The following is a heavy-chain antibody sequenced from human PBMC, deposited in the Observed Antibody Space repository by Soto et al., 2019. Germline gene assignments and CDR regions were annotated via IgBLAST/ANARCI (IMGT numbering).Heavy chain of an antibody. CDR3: AKDPLPFQVEGATNSFDP. CDR1: GFTFRSYA. CDR2: ISVSETRT. D-gene: IGHD2-15*01. J-gene: IGHJ5*02. V-gene: IGHV3-23*01. Sequence: GGSLRLSCAASGFTFRSYAMSWVRQAPGRGLEWISGISVSETRTHYADSVKGRFTISRDNSNNTLFLQMNSLRAEDTAVYYCAKDPLPFQVEGATNSFDPWGQGTLVTVSS.